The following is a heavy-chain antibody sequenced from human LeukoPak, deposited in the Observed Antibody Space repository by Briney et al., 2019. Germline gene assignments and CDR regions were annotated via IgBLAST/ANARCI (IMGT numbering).Heavy chain of an antibody. CDR1: GGSFSGYY. Sequence: PSETLSLTCAVYGGSFSGYYWSWIRQPPGKGLEWIGEINHSGSTNYNPSLKSRVTISVDMSKNQFSLKLSSVTAADTAVYSCARHYYSSGSYYSRSYYYGMDVWGQGTSVTVSS. J-gene: IGHJ6*02. CDR2: INHSGST. CDR3: ARHYYSSGSYYSRSYYYGMDV. V-gene: IGHV4-34*01. D-gene: IGHD3-10*01.